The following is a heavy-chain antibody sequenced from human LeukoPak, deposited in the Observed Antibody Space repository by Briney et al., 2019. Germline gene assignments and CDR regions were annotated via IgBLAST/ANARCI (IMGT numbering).Heavy chain of an antibody. D-gene: IGHD4-11*01. Sequence: PSETLSLTCSVSGDSITNTNYYWAWIRQPPGKGLEWIGSIYHSGSTYYHPSLKSRVTLSIDTSKNQFSLKVTPVTAADTAVYYCAREWQYQFDYWGQGNMVTVSS. CDR3: AREWQYQFDY. CDR2: IYHSGST. CDR1: GDSITNTNYY. J-gene: IGHJ4*02. V-gene: IGHV4-39*07.